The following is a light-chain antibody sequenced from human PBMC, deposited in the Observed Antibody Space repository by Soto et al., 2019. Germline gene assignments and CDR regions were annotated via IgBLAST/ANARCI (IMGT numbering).Light chain of an antibody. CDR3: CSYANSNTLL. Sequence: QSVLTQPASVSGSPGQSITISGTGTSSDVGSYDLVSWYQQHPGTAPKLIIYEVTKRPSGVSNRFSGSKSGNTASLTISGLQAEDDSDYYCCSYANSNTLLFGGGTKLTVL. V-gene: IGLV2-23*02. CDR1: SSDVGSYDL. J-gene: IGLJ2*01. CDR2: EVT.